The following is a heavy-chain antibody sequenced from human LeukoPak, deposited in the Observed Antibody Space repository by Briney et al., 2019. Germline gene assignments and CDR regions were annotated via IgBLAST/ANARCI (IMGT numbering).Heavy chain of an antibody. V-gene: IGHV4-38-2*02. Sequence: SETLSLTCTVSGYSISTGYYWGWIRQPPGKGLEGIGSIYHSGSTYYNPSLKSRVTISVDTSKNQFSLKLSSVIAADTAVYYCARVDWLANHYYYMDVWGKGTTVTVSS. CDR2: IYHSGST. CDR1: GYSISTGYY. D-gene: IGHD2-21*01. CDR3: ARVDWLANHYYYMDV. J-gene: IGHJ6*03.